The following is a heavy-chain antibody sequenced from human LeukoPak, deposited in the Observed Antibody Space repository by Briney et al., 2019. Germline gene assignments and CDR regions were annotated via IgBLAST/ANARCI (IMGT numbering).Heavy chain of an antibody. CDR3: VRSAFHAGSGNYYDY. V-gene: IGHV3-74*03. CDR2: IDNAGSIT. D-gene: IGHD3-22*01. J-gene: IGHJ4*02. Sequence: GGSLRLSCAASGFTFSNYWIHWVRQAPGKGLVWVSRIDNAGSITTYADSVKGRFTISRDNAENTLYLQMNSLRVEDTAVYYCVRSAFHAGSGNYYDYWGQGTLVTVPS. CDR1: GFTFSNYW.